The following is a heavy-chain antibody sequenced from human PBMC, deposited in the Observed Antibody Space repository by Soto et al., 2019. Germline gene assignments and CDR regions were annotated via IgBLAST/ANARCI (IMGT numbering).Heavy chain of an antibody. CDR1: GYPFTGYY. Sequence: ASVKVSCKASGYPFTGYYMHWVRQAPGQRLEWMGWISAYNSNTNYAQKHQGRVTMTTDTSTSTAYMELRSLRSDDTAVYYCARDGSRYDILTGNNWFDPWGQGTQVTVSS. D-gene: IGHD3-9*01. J-gene: IGHJ5*02. V-gene: IGHV1-18*04. CDR3: ARDGSRYDILTGNNWFDP. CDR2: ISAYNSNT.